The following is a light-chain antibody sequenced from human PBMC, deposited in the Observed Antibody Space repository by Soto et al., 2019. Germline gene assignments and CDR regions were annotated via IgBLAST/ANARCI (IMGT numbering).Light chain of an antibody. J-gene: IGKJ4*01. V-gene: IGKV3-20*01. Sequence: EIVLTQSPGTLSLSPGERATLSCRASQTVGRNYLAWYQQRPGQAPRLLIYNASNRAAGAPDRFSGSGSGTGFTLTISRLEPEDFAVYYCHQYAYAPLTFGGGTKVEI. CDR2: NAS. CDR3: HQYAYAPLT. CDR1: QTVGRNY.